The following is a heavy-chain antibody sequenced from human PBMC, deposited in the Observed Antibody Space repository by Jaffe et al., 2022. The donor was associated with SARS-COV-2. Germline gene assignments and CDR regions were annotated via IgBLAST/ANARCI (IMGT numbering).Heavy chain of an antibody. CDR3: ARGFFRPRVRRGRWFDP. V-gene: IGHV1-8*01. D-gene: IGHD3-10*01. CDR1: GYTFTSYD. CDR2: MNPNSGNT. Sequence: QVQLVQSGAEVKKPGASVKVSCKASGYTFTSYDINWVRQATGQGLEWMGWMNPNSGNTGYAQKFQGRVTMTRNTSISTAYMELSSLRSEDTAVYYCARGFFRPRVRRGRWFDPWGQGTLVTVSS. J-gene: IGHJ5*02.